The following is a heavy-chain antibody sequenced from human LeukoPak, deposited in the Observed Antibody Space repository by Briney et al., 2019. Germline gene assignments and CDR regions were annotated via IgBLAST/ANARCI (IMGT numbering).Heavy chain of an antibody. CDR3: AKPRRVSGWYVEYFQH. CDR2: ISGDGGST. V-gene: IGHV3-43*02. D-gene: IGHD6-19*01. CDR1: GLTFDHYV. J-gene: IGHJ1*01. Sequence: PGGSLRLSCAASGLTFDHYVMHWVRQAPGKGLEWVSLISGDGGSTYYADSVKGRLTISRDNSKNTLYLQMNSLRAEDTAVYYCAKPRRVSGWYVEYFQHWGQGTLVTVSS.